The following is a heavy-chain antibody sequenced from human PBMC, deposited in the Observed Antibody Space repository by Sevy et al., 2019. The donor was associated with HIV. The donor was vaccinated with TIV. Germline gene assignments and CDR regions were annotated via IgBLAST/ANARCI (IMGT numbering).Heavy chain of an antibody. V-gene: IGHV4-59*11. D-gene: IGHD1-26*01. Sequence: SETLSLTCTVSGGSITSLYWNWIRQPPGKGLEWMANIYYNGHINYNPSLKRRVTLSLDTSQNQFSLRLSSVTAADTAMYYCAGENAWGRGYSWGQGTLVTVSS. J-gene: IGHJ4*02. CDR1: GGSITSLY. CDR3: AGENAWGRGYS. CDR2: IYYNGHI.